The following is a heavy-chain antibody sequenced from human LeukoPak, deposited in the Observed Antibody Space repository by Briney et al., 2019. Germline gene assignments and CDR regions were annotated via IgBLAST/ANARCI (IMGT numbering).Heavy chain of an antibody. CDR2: SHVSGNT. D-gene: IGHD1-26*01. J-gene: IGHJ3*01. CDR1: GDSIDSYY. CDR3: ARHGRPLWDGDSHDYAFEL. V-gene: IGHV4-59*08. Sequence: SETLSLTCSVSGDSIDSYYWSWIRQPPGKGLDWIGFSHVSGNTRYSPSLRGRATVSVDTSKNQVSLKLASVTAADSAVYFCARHGRPLWDGDSHDYAFELWGQGTLVTVSS.